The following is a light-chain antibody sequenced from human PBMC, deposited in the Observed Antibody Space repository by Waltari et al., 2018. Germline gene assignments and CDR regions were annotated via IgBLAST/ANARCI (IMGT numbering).Light chain of an antibody. CDR3: HQRSNWPIT. Sequence: EIVLTQSPATLSLSPGERATLSCRASQSVISYLVWYQQKPGQTPRPLIYGASNRATGIPAMFSGSGSGTDFTRNISSLESEDVAVYYCHQRSNWPITFGQGTRLEIK. CDR2: GAS. V-gene: IGKV3-11*01. CDR1: QSVISY. J-gene: IGKJ5*01.